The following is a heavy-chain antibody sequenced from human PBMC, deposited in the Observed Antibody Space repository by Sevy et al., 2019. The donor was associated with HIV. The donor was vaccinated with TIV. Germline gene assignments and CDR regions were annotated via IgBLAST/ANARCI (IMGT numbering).Heavy chain of an antibody. V-gene: IGHV4-30-4*01. Sequence: SETLSLTCTVSGGSISSGDYYWSWIRQPPGKGLEWIGYIYYSGSTYYNPSLKSRVTISVDTSKNQFSLKLSSVTAADTAVYYCARKNYYDRGMDVWGQWTTVTVSS. D-gene: IGHD3-22*01. CDR1: GGSISSGDYY. J-gene: IGHJ6*02. CDR3: ARKNYYDRGMDV. CDR2: IYYSGST.